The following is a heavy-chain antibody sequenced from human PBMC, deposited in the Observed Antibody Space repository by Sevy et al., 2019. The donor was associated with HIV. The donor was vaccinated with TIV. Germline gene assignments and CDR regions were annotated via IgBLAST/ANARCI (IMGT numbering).Heavy chain of an antibody. J-gene: IGHJ6*02. Sequence: GGSLRLSCAASGFTFSSYSMNWVRQAPGKGLEWVSYISSSSSTIYYADSVKGRFTISRDNAKNSLLLQMNSLRAEDTAVYYCAREVVWSGYPNHYYYYYGMDVWGQGTTVTVSS. D-gene: IGHD3-3*01. CDR3: AREVVWSGYPNHYYYYYGMDV. CDR1: GFTFSSYS. CDR2: ISSSSSTI. V-gene: IGHV3-48*01.